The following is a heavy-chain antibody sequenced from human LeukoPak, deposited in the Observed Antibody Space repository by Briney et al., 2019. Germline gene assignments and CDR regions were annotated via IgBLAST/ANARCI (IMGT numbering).Heavy chain of an antibody. D-gene: IGHD6-6*01. V-gene: IGHV4-39*01. CDR2: ISDSGST. J-gene: IGHJ4*02. CDR3: ARRMWQLGIY. Sequence: SETLSLTCTVSGGSISSRSYYWGWIRQPPGKGLEWIGKISDSGSTYYSPSLRSRVTISIDMSKNQFSLKLSSVTATDTAVYYCARRMWQLGIYWGQGTLVTVSS. CDR1: GGSISSRSYY.